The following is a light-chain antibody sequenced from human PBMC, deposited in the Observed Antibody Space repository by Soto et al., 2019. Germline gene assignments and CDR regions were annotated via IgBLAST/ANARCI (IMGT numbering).Light chain of an antibody. Sequence: QSVLTQPPSVSGAPGQRVTISCTGSSSNIGAGYDVHWYQQLPGTAXXLXIYAXXNRPSGXPXRFXGXXXXXXXXLAITGLQAEDEADYYCQSYDSSLSVVFGGGTKLTVL. CDR1: SSNIGAGYD. CDR3: QSYDSSLSVV. CDR2: AXX. J-gene: IGLJ2*01. V-gene: IGLV1-40*01.